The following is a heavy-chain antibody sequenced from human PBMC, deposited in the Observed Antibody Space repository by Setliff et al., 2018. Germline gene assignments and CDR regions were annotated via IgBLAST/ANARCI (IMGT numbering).Heavy chain of an antibody. D-gene: IGHD2-21*01. CDR2: IYPGDSDT. CDR3: ARGPIRGGYYYYYMDV. V-gene: IGHV5-51*01. CDR1: GYSFTSYW. J-gene: IGHJ6*03. Sequence: GESLTISCKGSGYSFTSYWIGWVRQMPGKGLEWMGIIYPGDSDTRYSPSFQGQVTISADKSISTAYLQWSSLKASDTAMYYCARGPIRGGYYYYYMDVWGKGTTVTVSS.